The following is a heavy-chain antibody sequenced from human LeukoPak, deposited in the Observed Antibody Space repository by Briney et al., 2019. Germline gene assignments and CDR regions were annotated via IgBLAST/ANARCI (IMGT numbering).Heavy chain of an antibody. Sequence: GGSLRLSCAASGFTFSSYSMNWVRQAPGKGLEWVSSISSSSSYIYYAGSVKGRFTISRDNAKNSLYLQMNSLRAEDTAVYYCARVGQNTWDYWGQGTLVTVSS. V-gene: IGHV3-21*01. D-gene: IGHD2/OR15-2a*01. CDR1: GFTFSSYS. CDR2: ISSSSSYI. J-gene: IGHJ4*02. CDR3: ARVGQNTWDY.